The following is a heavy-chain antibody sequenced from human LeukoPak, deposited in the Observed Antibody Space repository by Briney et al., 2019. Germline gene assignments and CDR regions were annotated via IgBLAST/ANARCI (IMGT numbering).Heavy chain of an antibody. D-gene: IGHD1-26*01. CDR3: ARGKSGSSHDY. J-gene: IGHJ4*02. V-gene: IGHV3-53*01. Sequence: GGSLRLSCAASGFTVSNYYMTWVRQAPWKGLAWVSVTYSGGTTHYADSVKGRFTISRDTSKNTLYLQMNSLRAEDTAVYYCARGKSGSSHDYWGQGTLVTVSS. CDR2: TYSGGTT. CDR1: GFTVSNYY.